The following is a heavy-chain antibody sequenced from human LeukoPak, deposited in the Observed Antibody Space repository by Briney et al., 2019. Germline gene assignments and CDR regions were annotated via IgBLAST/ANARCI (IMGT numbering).Heavy chain of an antibody. V-gene: IGHV1-2*02. D-gene: IGHD3-16*01. CDR3: AELRAFDI. CDR1: GYTFTDYY. J-gene: IGHJ3*02. CDR2: INPNSGGS. Sequence: ASVKVSCKASGYTFTDYYFHWVRQAPGQGLEWMGWINPNSGGSDYAQKFRGRVTMTRDTSINSSYMELSSLRSEDTAVYYCAELRAFDIWGQGTMVTVSS.